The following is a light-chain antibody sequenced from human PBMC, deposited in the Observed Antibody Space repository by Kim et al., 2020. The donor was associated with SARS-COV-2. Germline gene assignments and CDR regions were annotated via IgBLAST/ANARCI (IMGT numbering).Light chain of an antibody. CDR2: DVS. CDR3: CSYAGSYTYV. V-gene: IGLV2-11*01. CDR1: SSDVGAYNR. Sequence: GQSVPISSAGTSSDVGAYNRVSWYQQPPGKAPKLMIYDVSKRPSGGPDRFSGSKSGNTASLTISGLQAEDEADYYCCSYAGSYTYVFGTGTKVTVL. J-gene: IGLJ1*01.